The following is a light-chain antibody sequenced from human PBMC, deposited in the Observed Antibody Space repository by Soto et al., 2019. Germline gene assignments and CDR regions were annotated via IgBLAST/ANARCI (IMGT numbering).Light chain of an antibody. CDR1: QSISKW. CDR2: KAS. V-gene: IGKV1-5*03. J-gene: IGKJ1*01. Sequence: DIQMTQSPSTLSASVGDRVTITCRASQSISKWLAWYQQKPGKVPNLLISKASSLQSGVPPRFSANGSGTEFTLTISSLQPDDFATYYCQQYNSNSVWTFGQGTKVEMK. CDR3: QQYNSNSVWT.